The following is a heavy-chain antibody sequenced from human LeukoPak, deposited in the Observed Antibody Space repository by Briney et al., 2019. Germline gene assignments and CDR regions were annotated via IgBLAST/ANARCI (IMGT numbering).Heavy chain of an antibody. CDR2: IIPIFGTA. CDR3: ARAAYYYDGSGYYLGD. D-gene: IGHD3-22*01. V-gene: IGHV1-69*13. Sequence: ASVKVSCKASGYTFTSYGISWVRQAPGQGLEWMGGIIPIFGTANYAQKFQGRVTITADESTSTAYMELSSLRSEDTAVYYCARAAYYYDGSGYYLGDWGQGTLVTVSS. J-gene: IGHJ4*02. CDR1: GYTFTSYG.